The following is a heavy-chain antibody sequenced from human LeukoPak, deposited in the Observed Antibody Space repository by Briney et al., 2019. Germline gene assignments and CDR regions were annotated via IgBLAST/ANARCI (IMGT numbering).Heavy chain of an antibody. V-gene: IGHV4-31*03. CDR2: IYYSGST. Sequence: PSETLSLTCTVSGGSISSGGYYWSWIRQHPGKGLEWIGYIYYSGSTYYNPSLKSRVTTSVDTSKNQFSLKLSSVTAADTAVYYCARVGKGYYYDSSGYSTPGQIDYWGQGTLVTVSS. CDR1: GGSISSGGYY. D-gene: IGHD3-22*01. CDR3: ARVGKGYYYDSSGYSTPGQIDY. J-gene: IGHJ4*02.